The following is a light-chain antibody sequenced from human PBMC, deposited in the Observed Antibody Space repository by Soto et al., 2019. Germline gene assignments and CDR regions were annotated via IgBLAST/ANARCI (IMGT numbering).Light chain of an antibody. CDR3: TSWTTSTTMI. Sequence: QSALTQPASVSGSPGQSITISCTGTSSDIGAYNFVSWYQQHPVKAPKLMLYDVNIRPSGVSNRFSGSNSGNTASLTISGLQAEDEADYNRTSWTTSTTMIFGGGTKLTVL. J-gene: IGLJ2*01. V-gene: IGLV2-14*03. CDR2: DVN. CDR1: SSDIGAYNF.